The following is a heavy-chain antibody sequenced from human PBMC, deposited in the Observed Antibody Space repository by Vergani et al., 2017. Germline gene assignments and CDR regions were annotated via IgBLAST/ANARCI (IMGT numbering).Heavy chain of an antibody. Sequence: EVQLVESGGGLVQPGGSLRLSCAASGFTFSSYEMNWVRQAPGKGLEWVSYISSSGSTIYYADSVKGRFTISRDNAKNSLYLQMNSLRAEDTAVYYCARDKGTGRWLQWPGGDWGQGTLVTVSS. CDR3: ARDKGTGRWLQWPGGD. D-gene: IGHD5-24*01. CDR2: ISSSGSTI. V-gene: IGHV3-48*03. CDR1: GFTFSSYE. J-gene: IGHJ4*02.